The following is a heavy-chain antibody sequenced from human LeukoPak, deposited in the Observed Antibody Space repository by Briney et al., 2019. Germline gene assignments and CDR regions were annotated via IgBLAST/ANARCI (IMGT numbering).Heavy chain of an antibody. V-gene: IGHV3-30*18. Sequence: PGGSLRLSCAASGFTFSSYGMHWVRQAPGKGLEWVAVISYDGSNKYYADSVKGRFTISRDNSKNTLYLQMNSLRAEDTAVYHCAKVGDSFDYWGQGTLVTVSS. CDR1: GFTFSSYG. J-gene: IGHJ4*02. CDR2: ISYDGSNK. D-gene: IGHD3-16*01. CDR3: AKVGDSFDY.